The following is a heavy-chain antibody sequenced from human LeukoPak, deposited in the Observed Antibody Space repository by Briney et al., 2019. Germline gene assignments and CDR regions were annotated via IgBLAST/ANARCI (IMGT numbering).Heavy chain of an antibody. J-gene: IGHJ4*02. CDR3: AKDVAQYFDY. Sequence: PGGSLRLSCAASGFTFNIYGIHWVRQAPGKGLEWAAFIRNDGRDKYYVDSVKGRFTISRDNSRNTLYLQMNSLKTEDTAVYYCAKDVAQYFDYWGQGTLVTVSS. CDR2: IRNDGRDK. CDR1: GFTFNIYG. V-gene: IGHV3-30*02.